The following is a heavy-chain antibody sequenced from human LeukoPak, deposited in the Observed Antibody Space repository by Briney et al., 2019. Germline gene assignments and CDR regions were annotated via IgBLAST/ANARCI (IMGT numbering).Heavy chain of an antibody. J-gene: IGHJ4*02. CDR1: GGSISSYY. CDR2: IYYSGST. CDR3: ARVGWGDYDTDY. D-gene: IGHD4-17*01. V-gene: IGHV4-59*01. Sequence: SETLSLTYTVSGGSISSYYWSWIRQPPGKGLEWIGHIYYSGSTNYNPSLKSRVTISVDTSKNQFSLKLSSVTAADTAVYYCARVGWGDYDTDYWGQGTLVTVSS.